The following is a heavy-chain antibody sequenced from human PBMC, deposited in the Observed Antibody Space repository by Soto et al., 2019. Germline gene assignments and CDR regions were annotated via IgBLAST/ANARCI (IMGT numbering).Heavy chain of an antibody. V-gene: IGHV1-8*01. CDR1: GYTFNSYD. J-gene: IGHJ5*02. CDR3: AIRDSRRARHWFDP. Sequence: ASGKVSCKASGYTFNSYDINWVRQATGQGLEWMGWMNPNSGNTGYAQKFQGRVTMTRNTSIGTDYMELSSLRSEDTAVYYCAIRDSRRARHWFDPWGQGALVTVSS. CDR2: MNPNSGNT.